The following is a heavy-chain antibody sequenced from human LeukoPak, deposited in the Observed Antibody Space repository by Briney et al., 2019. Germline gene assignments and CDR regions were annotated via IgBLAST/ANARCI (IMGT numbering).Heavy chain of an antibody. V-gene: IGHV4-34*01. CDR2: INHSGST. J-gene: IGHJ4*02. Sequence: SEPLSLTCAVYGGSFSGYYWSWIRQPPGKGLEWIGEINHSGSTNYNPSLKSRVTISVDTSKNQFSLTLSSVTAADTAVYYCARDLLLGYCSGGSCSDWGQGTMVTVSS. D-gene: IGHD2-15*01. CDR1: GGSFSGYY. CDR3: ARDLLLGYCSGGSCSD.